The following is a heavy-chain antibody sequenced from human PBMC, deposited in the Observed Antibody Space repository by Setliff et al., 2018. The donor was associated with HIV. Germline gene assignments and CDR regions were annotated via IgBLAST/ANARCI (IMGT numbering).Heavy chain of an antibody. CDR1: GFTVSSNS. CDR3: AKLSGGSFYVNLYYYMDV. Sequence: LRLSCAASGFTVSSNSMSWVRQAPGKGLEWVSVIYSVGITYYTDSVKGRFTISRDNSKNTLYLQMNSLRVEDTAVYYCAKLSGGSFYVNLYYYMDVWGKGTTVTVSS. D-gene: IGHD1-26*01. V-gene: IGHV3-53*01. CDR2: IYSVGIT. J-gene: IGHJ6*03.